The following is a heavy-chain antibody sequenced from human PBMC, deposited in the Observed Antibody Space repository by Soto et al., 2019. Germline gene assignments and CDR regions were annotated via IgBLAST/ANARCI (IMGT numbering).Heavy chain of an antibody. J-gene: IGHJ6*02. CDR3: ATATISPVSSAYHHYGMDV. Sequence: QVQLVQSGAEVKKPGSSVKVSCQASGGTFNNFAFTWVRQAPGQGLEWLGGIMPDFDTANNAQRYQGRVTITADEFTSTVYMEMSILRSDDTAVYYCATATISPVSSAYHHYGMDVWRQGTTVTVSS. V-gene: IGHV1-69*01. CDR2: IMPDFDTA. CDR1: GGTFNNFA. D-gene: IGHD3-3*01.